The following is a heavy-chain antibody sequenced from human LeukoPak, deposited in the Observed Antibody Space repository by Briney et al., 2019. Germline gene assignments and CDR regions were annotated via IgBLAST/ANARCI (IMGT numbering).Heavy chain of an antibody. CDR1: EYSFTTYW. Sequence: GESLKISCKGSEYSFTTYWIGWVRQMPGKGLEWMGVIYPGDSDTRYSPSFQGQVTISADKSINTACLQWSSLKASDTAMYYCARHLMTTVTIDYWGQGTLVTVSS. D-gene: IGHD4-17*01. V-gene: IGHV5-51*01. CDR2: IYPGDSDT. CDR3: ARHLMTTVTIDY. J-gene: IGHJ4*02.